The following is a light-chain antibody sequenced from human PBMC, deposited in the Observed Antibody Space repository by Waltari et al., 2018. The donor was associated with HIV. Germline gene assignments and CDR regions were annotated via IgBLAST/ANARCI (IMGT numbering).Light chain of an antibody. V-gene: IGKV3-20*01. CDR1: PSPSGNY. J-gene: IGKJ3*01. Sequence: IVLTQSPDTLSSSPGERVTPSCRASPSPSGNYLAWYQQKPGQAPRLLIYGASHRATGIPDRCSGSGSGTDFTLNISRLEPEDFAVYYCQLVFTFGPGTRVDI. CDR2: GAS. CDR3: QLVFT.